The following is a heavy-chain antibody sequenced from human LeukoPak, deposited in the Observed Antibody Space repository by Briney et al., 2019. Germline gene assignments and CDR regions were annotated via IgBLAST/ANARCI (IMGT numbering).Heavy chain of an antibody. D-gene: IGHD3-22*01. V-gene: IGHV3-74*01. CDR3: ARATYYYDSSGYRAVYYFDY. CDR1: GFTFSSYW. Sequence: GGSLRLSCAASGFTFSSYWMHWVRQASGKGLVWVSRINSDGSITTYADSVKGRFTISRDNAKNTLYLQMNSLRAEDTAVYYCARATYYYDSSGYRAVYYFDYWGQGTLVTVSS. CDR2: INSDGSIT. J-gene: IGHJ4*02.